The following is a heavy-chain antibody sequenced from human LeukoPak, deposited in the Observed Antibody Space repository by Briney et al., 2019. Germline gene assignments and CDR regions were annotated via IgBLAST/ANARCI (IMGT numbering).Heavy chain of an antibody. CDR3: TTARYYYDSSGYYDSWYFDL. CDR2: IKSKTDGGTT. Sequence: PGGSLRLSCAASGFTFSNAWMSWVRQAPGKGLERVGRIKSKTDGGTTDYAAPVKGRFTISRDDSKNTLYLQMNSLKTEDTAVYYCTTARYYYDSSGYYDSWYFDLWGRGTLVTVSS. CDR1: GFTFSNAW. D-gene: IGHD3-22*01. J-gene: IGHJ2*01. V-gene: IGHV3-15*01.